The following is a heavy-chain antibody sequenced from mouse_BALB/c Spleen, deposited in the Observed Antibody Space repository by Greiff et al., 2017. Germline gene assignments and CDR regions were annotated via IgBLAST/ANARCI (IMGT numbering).Heavy chain of an antibody. V-gene: IGHV14-3*02. CDR3: ARLDRYDFYYAMDY. J-gene: IGHJ4*01. Sequence: EVQLQQSGAELVKPGASVKLSCTASGFNIKDTYMHWVKQRPEQGLEWIGRIDPANGNTKYDPKFQGKATITADTSSNTAYLQLSSLTSEDTAVYYCARLDRYDFYYAMDYWGQGTSVTVSS. D-gene: IGHD2-14*01. CDR1: GFNIKDTY. CDR2: IDPANGNT.